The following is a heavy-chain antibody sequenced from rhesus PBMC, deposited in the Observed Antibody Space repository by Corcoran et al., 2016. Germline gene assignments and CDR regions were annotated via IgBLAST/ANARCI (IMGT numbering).Heavy chain of an antibody. J-gene: IGHJ4*01. V-gene: IGHV4-106*01. CDR1: GGSISDDYY. Sequence: QVQLQESGPGLVKPSETLSLTCAVSGGSISDDYYWSWIRQPPGKGLEWIGYIYGSGGGTNYNPSLKNRVTISIATSKNQFSLKLSSVTAADTAVYYCARVPGYFDYWGQGVLVTVSS. CDR2: IYGSGGGT. CDR3: ARVPGYFDY.